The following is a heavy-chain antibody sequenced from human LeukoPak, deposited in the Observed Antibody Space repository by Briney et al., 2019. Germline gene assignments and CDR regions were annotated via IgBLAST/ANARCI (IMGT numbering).Heavy chain of an antibody. J-gene: IGHJ4*02. V-gene: IGHV3-30*03. CDR1: GFTFSSYS. CDR3: ARDPVLRYFDWSIPVPYYFDY. D-gene: IGHD3-9*01. CDR2: ISYDGSNK. Sequence: GGSLRLSCAASGFTFSSYSMNWVRQAPGKGLEWVAVISYDGSNKYYADSVKGRFTISRDNSKNTLYLQMNSLRAEDTAVYYCARDPVLRYFDWSIPVPYYFDYWGQGTLVTVSS.